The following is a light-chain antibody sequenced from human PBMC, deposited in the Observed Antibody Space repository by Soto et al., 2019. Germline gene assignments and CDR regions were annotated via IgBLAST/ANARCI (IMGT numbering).Light chain of an antibody. V-gene: IGKV3-15*01. CDR1: QSLSDT. J-gene: IGKJ1*01. CDR2: GAS. Sequence: EIVLTQSPATLSVSPGGRATLPCRASQSLSDTLAWYQQKPGQAPRLLIHGASTRAPGFPARFSGSGSGTDFTLTISSLQSEDFAVYYCQQYNNWPWTFGQGTKVEIK. CDR3: QQYNNWPWT.